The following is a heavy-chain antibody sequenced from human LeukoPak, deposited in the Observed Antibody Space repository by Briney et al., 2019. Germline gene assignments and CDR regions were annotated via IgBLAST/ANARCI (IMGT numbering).Heavy chain of an antibody. D-gene: IGHD2-2*01. Sequence: SGLTLVNPTETLTLTCTVSGFSLGNARMGVSWIRQPPGKALEWLAHIFSNDEKSYSTSLKSRLTISKDTSKSQVVLTMTNMDPVDTATYYCARIRFVVVPAANYYYMDVWGKGTTVTVSS. V-gene: IGHV2-26*01. CDR3: ARIRFVVVPAANYYYMDV. J-gene: IGHJ6*03. CDR2: IFSNDEK. CDR1: GFSLGNARMG.